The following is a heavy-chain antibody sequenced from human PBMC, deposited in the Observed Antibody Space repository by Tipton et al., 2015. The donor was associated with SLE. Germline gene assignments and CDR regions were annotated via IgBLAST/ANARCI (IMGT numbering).Heavy chain of an antibody. Sequence: GSLRLSCATSGFTFSSYALSCVRRAPGKGLEWVSAISGGGGSTYYADFVKGRFSISIDKSKKTLFLQMNSLRVDDTATYYCAKFEKTTDFYLDSWGQGTLVSVSS. D-gene: IGHD1/OR15-1a*01. J-gene: IGHJ4*02. V-gene: IGHV3-23*01. CDR3: AKFEKTTDFYLDS. CDR1: GFTFSSYA. CDR2: ISGGGGST.